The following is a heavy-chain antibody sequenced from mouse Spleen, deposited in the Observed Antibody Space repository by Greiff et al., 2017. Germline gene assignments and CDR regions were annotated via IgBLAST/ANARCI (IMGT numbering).Heavy chain of an antibody. CDR3: TRKGIYYYGSIWYFDV. Sequence: EVKVVESGGGLVKPEGSLKLSCAASGFAFSSYGMAWVRQTPEKRLEWVATISNGGVSTYYPDNVKGRFTISRDNAKNTLYLQMSSLKSEDTAMYYCTRKGIYYYGSIWYFDVWGAGTTVTVSS. CDR2: ISNGGVST. V-gene: IGHV5-12-1*01. CDR1: GFAFSSYG. J-gene: IGHJ1*01. D-gene: IGHD1-1*01.